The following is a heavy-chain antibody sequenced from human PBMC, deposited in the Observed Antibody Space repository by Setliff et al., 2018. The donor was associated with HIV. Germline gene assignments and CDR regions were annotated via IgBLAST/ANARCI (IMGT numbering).Heavy chain of an antibody. V-gene: IGHV4-59*01. D-gene: IGHD3-3*01. Sequence: SETLSLTCSVSGDSLGSYYWSWIRQPPGKGLEWIGYIYHSGSSNSNPSLKSRVTISGDTSKNQLSLKLSSVTAADTAVYYCARGGGFLEWLSPMDVWGRGTTVTVSS. CDR3: ARGGGFLEWLSPMDV. CDR2: IYHSGSS. CDR1: GDSLGSYY. J-gene: IGHJ6*03.